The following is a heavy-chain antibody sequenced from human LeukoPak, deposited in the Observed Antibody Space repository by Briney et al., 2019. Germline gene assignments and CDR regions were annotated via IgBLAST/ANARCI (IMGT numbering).Heavy chain of an antibody. V-gene: IGHV1-2*02. CDR3: ARGGYSYPRYYYYGMDV. J-gene: IGHJ6*02. CDR1: GYTFTGYY. CDR2: INPTSGST. D-gene: IGHD5-18*01. Sequence: ASVKVSCKASGYTFTGYYMHWVRQAPGQGLEWMGWINPTSGSTNYAQKFQGRVTMTRDTSISTAYMELSRLRSDDTAVYYCARGGYSYPRYYYYGMDVWGQGTTVTVSS.